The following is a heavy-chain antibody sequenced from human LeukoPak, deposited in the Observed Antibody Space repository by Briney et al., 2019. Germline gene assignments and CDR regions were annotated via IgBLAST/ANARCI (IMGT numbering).Heavy chain of an antibody. CDR1: GGSISSSSNY. J-gene: IGHJ6*02. CDR2: IYYSGST. CDR3: AKFRYYDRSGFYSLQSLGAYGIDV. D-gene: IGHD3-22*01. Sequence: PSETLSLTCTVSGGSISSSSNYWGWIRQPPGKGLEWIGYIYYSGSTMFNPSLKSRVTISVDTSKNQFSLKLSSVTAADTAVYYCAKFRYYDRSGFYSLQSLGAYGIDVWGQGTTVTVSS. V-gene: IGHV4-61*05.